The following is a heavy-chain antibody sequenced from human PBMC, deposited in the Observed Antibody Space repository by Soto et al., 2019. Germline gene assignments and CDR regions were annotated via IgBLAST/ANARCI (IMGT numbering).Heavy chain of an antibody. J-gene: IGHJ3*02. D-gene: IGHD6-19*01. CDR1: GFTFSDHY. V-gene: IGHV3-72*01. CDR2: TRNKANSYTT. CDR3: ARGKSSSGWYDAFDI. Sequence: GGSLRLSCAASGFTFSDHYMDWVRQAPGKGLEWVGRTRNKANSYTTEYAASVKGRFTISRDDSKNSLYLQMNSLKTEDTAVYYCARGKSSSGWYDAFDIWGQGTMVTVSS.